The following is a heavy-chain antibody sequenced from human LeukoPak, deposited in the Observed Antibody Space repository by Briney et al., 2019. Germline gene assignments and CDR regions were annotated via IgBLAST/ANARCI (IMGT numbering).Heavy chain of an antibody. V-gene: IGHV4-30-4*01. D-gene: IGHD3-10*01. CDR2: IYYSGST. J-gene: IGHJ5*02. CDR1: GGSISSNDYY. Sequence: TSETLSLTSTVSGGSISSNDYYWSWLRQPPGKGLEWIGYIYYSGSTYYNPSLKSRLTISVDTSKNQFSLKLSSVTAADTAVYYCARGFTMIRGVSNWFDPWGQGTLVTVSS. CDR3: ARGFTMIRGVSNWFDP.